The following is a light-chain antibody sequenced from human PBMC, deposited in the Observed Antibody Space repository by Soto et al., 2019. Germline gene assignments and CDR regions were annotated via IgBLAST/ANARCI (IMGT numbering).Light chain of an antibody. CDR3: QQRSSWPPIYT. Sequence: EIVLTQSPATLSLSPGERATLSCRASQSVSSYLSWYQQKPGQSPRLLIYDASNRATGVPARFSGSGAGTDFPLAINSLVPEDVAVEYCQQRSSWPPIYTFGPGTKVDIK. J-gene: IGKJ3*01. CDR1: QSVSSY. V-gene: IGKV3-11*01. CDR2: DAS.